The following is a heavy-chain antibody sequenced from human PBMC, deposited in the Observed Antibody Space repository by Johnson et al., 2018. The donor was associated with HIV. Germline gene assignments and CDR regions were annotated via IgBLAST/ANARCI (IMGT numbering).Heavy chain of an antibody. J-gene: IGHJ3*02. CDR3: VCLRVSLSAFDI. CDR2: IWYDGSNK. Sequence: QMLLVESGGGVVQPGRSLRLSCAASGFTFSSYGMHWVRQAPGKGLEWVAVIWYDGSNKYYADSVKGRFTISRDNSKNTLYLQMNRLRAEDTAVYYCVCLRVSLSAFDIWGQGTMVTVSS. V-gene: IGHV3-33*01. CDR1: GFTFSSYG. D-gene: IGHD2-21*01.